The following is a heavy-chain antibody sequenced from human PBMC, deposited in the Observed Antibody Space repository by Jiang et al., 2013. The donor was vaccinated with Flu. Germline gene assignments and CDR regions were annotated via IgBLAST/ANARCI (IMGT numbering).Heavy chain of an antibody. V-gene: IGHV1-24*01. CDR1: TELS. Sequence: TELSMHWVRQAPGKGLEWMGGFDPEDGETIYAQKFQGRVTMTEDTSTDTAYMELSSLRSEDTAVYYCATDLSKYQLLYNWFDPWGQGTLVTVSS. D-gene: IGHD2-2*01. CDR2: FDPEDGET. CDR3: ATDLSKYQLLYNWFDP. J-gene: IGHJ5*02.